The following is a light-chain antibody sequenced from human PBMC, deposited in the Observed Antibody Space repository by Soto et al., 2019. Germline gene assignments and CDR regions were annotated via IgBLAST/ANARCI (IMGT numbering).Light chain of an antibody. Sequence: QSLLTQTPSASGAPGQRFTISCSGNTANIGKNFVYWYLQLPGTAPKLLIYSDNQRPSGVPDRFSGSKSGSSASLVISGLRSEDDGDYYCSAWDDRPSGRVFGTGTKVTVL. CDR1: TANIGKNF. V-gene: IGLV1-47*02. CDR2: SDN. J-gene: IGLJ1*01. CDR3: SAWDDRPSGRV.